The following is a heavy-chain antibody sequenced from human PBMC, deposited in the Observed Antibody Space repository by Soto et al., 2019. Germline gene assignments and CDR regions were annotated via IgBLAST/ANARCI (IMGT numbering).Heavy chain of an antibody. Sequence: GGSLRLCCAASGFTFSSYAMHWVRQAPGKGLEWVAVISYDGSNKYYADSVKGRFTISRDNSKNTLYLQMNSLRAEDTAVYYCARVGSLGAFDIWGQGTMVTVSS. J-gene: IGHJ3*02. CDR3: ARVGSLGAFDI. V-gene: IGHV3-30-3*01. CDR2: ISYDGSNK. CDR1: GFTFSSYA. D-gene: IGHD1-26*01.